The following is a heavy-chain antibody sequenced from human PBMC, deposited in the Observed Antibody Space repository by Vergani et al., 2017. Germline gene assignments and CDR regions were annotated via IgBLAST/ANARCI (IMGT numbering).Heavy chain of an antibody. CDR2: IIPVLGKT. D-gene: IGHD2-21*02. J-gene: IGHJ6*02. Sequence: QVQLVQSGAEVKKPGSSVKVSCKASGATFRSNTISWVRQVPGQGLEWMGRIIPVLGKTKYAQDFQGRLTITADTSTSTAYMELTSLRSQDTAVYYCARDPRGYGGDTEDYYSGMDVWGQGTTVTVSS. V-gene: IGHV1-69*08. CDR3: ARDPRGYGGDTEDYYSGMDV. CDR1: GATFRSNT.